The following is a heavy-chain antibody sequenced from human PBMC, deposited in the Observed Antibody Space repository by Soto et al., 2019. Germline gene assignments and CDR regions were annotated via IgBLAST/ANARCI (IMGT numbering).Heavy chain of an antibody. CDR1: GFTFSTYA. J-gene: IGHJ6*02. Sequence: GGSLRLSCAASGFTFSTYAMSWVRQTPGKGPEWVSGISVSGGRRYYADSVKGRFTISRDTSKNTLYLQMNSLRAEDTALYYCATDLPGGEDDHYGMDVWGQGTTVTVSS. CDR2: ISVSGGRR. CDR3: ATDLPGGEDDHYGMDV. V-gene: IGHV3-23*01. D-gene: IGHD2-21*01.